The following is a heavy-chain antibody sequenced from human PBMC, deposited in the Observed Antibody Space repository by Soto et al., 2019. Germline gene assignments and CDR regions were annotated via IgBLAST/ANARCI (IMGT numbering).Heavy chain of an antibody. Sequence: KLPLTCAVSGGSIRSGGYSWSWIRQPPGKGLEWIGYIYHSGSTYYNPSLKSRVTISVDRSKNQFSLKLSSVTAADTAVYYCSIAASRPGCIDFWCQGILV. CDR3: SIAASRPGCIDF. CDR2: IYHSGST. V-gene: IGHV4-30-2*01. D-gene: IGHD2-8*01. CDR1: GGSIRSGGYS. J-gene: IGHJ4*02.